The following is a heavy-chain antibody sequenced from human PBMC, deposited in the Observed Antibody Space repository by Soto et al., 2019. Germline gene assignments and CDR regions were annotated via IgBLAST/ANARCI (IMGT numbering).Heavy chain of an antibody. CDR1: GGSISSGPYS. J-gene: IGHJ6*02. D-gene: IGHD2-2*01. CDR2: FYYSEST. Sequence: SETLSLTCTVSGGSISSGPYSWGWIRQPPXXXXXWIGTFYYSESTYYNPSLEGRVTISVDTSKNQFSXKVSSVTVADTVVYYCARLGGYCSSTSCYGFYGMDVWGQGTTVTVSS. V-gene: IGHV4-39*01. CDR3: ARLGGYCSSTSCYGFYGMDV.